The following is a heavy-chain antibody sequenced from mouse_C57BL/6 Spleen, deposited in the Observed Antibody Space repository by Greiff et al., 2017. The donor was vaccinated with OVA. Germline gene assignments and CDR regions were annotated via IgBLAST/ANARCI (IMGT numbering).Heavy chain of an antibody. D-gene: IGHD2-4*01. CDR1: GYTFTSYW. J-gene: IGHJ1*03. Sequence: QVHVKQPGAELVKPGASVKLSCKASGYTFTSYWMHWVKQRPGRGLEWIGRIDPNSGGPTYNEKFKSKATLTVAKPSSTAYMQLSTLTSEDSAVNYCAHIPYDYDWYCDVWGTGTTVTVSS. CDR2: IDPNSGGP. CDR3: AHIPYDYDWYCDV. V-gene: IGHV1-72*01.